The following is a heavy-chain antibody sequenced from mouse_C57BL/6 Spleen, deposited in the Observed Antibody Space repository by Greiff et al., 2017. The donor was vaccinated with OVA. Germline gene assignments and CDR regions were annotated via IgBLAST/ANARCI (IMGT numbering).Heavy chain of an antibody. Sequence: VQLQQSGAELVKPGASVKISCKASGYAFSSYWMNWVKQRPGKGLEWIGQIYPGDGDTTYNGKFKGKATLTADKSSSTAYMQLSSLTSEDSAVYFCARYTTVARARDYWGQGTSVTVSS. CDR2: IYPGDGDT. J-gene: IGHJ4*01. CDR1: GYAFSSYW. V-gene: IGHV1-80*01. D-gene: IGHD1-1*01. CDR3: ARYTTVARARDY.